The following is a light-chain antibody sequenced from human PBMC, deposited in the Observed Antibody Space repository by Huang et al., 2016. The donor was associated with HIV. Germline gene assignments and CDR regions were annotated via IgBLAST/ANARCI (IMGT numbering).Light chain of an antibody. Sequence: EILLTQSPATLSLSPGERATLSCRASHDINTYLAWYQQKPGQAPRLLIYDASTRATDIPARFRGSGSGTDCTLTINNLEPEDFAVYFCQQRSNWPPFTFGPGTKLDIK. CDR3: QQRSNWPPFT. V-gene: IGKV3-11*01. CDR2: DAS. CDR1: HDINTY. J-gene: IGKJ3*01.